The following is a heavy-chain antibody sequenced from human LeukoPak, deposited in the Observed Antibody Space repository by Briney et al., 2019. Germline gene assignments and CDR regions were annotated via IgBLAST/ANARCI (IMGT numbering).Heavy chain of an antibody. V-gene: IGHV3-23*01. J-gene: IGHJ5*02. D-gene: IGHD1-7*01. CDR3: AKVELQKRGWFDP. CDR2: ISGSGVST. Sequence: GGSLRLSCAASGFTFSSYATSWVRQAPGKGLEWVSSISGSGVSTYYADSVKGRFTISRDNSKNTLYLQMNSLRAEDTAVYYCAKVELQKRGWFDPWGQGTLVTVSS. CDR1: GFTFSSYA.